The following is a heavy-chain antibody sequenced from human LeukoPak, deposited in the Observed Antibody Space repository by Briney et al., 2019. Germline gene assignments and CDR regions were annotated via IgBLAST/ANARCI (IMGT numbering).Heavy chain of an antibody. V-gene: IGHV4-59*12. CDR3: ARGRRYYDYVWGSYRYYFDY. D-gene: IGHD3-16*02. CDR1: GGSISSYY. Sequence: SETLSLTCTVSGGSISSYYWSWIRQPPGKGLEWIGYIYYSGSTNYNPSLKSRVTISVDTSKNQFSLKLSSVTAADTAVYYCARGRRYYDYVWGSYRYYFDYWGQGTLVTVSS. J-gene: IGHJ4*02. CDR2: IYYSGST.